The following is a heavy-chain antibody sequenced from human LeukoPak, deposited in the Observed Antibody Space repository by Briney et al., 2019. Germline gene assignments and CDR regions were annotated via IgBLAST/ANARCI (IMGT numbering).Heavy chain of an antibody. V-gene: IGHV1-2*02. CDR3: APTAEAYTSWWKV. CDR2: INPDSGST. J-gene: IGHJ4*02. CDR1: GYKFTDDY. Sequence: ASVKVSCKASGYKFTDDYMHWVRQAPRQGLEFMGWINPDSGSTNYAQKFKGRVTMTRDTSISTAYLEVRSLTSDDTAVYYCAPTAEAYTSWWKVWGQGTLVTVSS. D-gene: IGHD3-16*01.